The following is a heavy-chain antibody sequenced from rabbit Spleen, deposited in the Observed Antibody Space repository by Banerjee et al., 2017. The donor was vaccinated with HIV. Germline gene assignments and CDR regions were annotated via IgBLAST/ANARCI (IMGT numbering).Heavy chain of an antibody. D-gene: IGHD8-1*01. Sequence: QSLEESGGDLVKPGASLTLTCTASGFSFNSGYDMCWVRQAPGKGLEWVACAYAGSSGSTYSATWAKGRFTISKTSSTTVTLQMTSLTVADTATYFCARDTGSSFSSYGMDLWGQGTLVTVS. CDR2: AYAGSSGST. CDR3: ARDTGSSFSSYGMDL. J-gene: IGHJ6*01. V-gene: IGHV1S40*01. CDR1: GFSFNSGYD.